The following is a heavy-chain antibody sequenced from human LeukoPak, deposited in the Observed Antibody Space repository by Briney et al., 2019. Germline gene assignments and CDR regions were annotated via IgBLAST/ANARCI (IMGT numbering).Heavy chain of an antibody. V-gene: IGHV1-24*01. D-gene: IGHD1-7*01. CDR3: ATADWNSMRAFDY. J-gene: IGHJ4*02. Sequence: ASVKVSCKVSGYTLAELSMHWVRQAPGKGLEWMGGFDPEDGETIYAQKFQGRVTMTEDTSTDTAYMELSSLRSEDTAVYYCATADWNSMRAFDYWGQGTLVTVSS. CDR1: GYTLAELS. CDR2: FDPEDGET.